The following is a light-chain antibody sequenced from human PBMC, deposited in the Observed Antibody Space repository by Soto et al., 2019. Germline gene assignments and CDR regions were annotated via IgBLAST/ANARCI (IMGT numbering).Light chain of an antibody. CDR3: QQYNIYSRT. CDR2: KAS. CDR1: QSTSTS. J-gene: IGKJ1*01. V-gene: IGKV1-5*03. Sequence: IQMSQSPSTLSPSVEDRVTITCRASQSTSTSLAWYQQKPGKAPKLLIYKASSLESGVPSRFSGSGSGTEFTLTISSLQPDDFAPYYCQQYNIYSRTFGQGTKVDI.